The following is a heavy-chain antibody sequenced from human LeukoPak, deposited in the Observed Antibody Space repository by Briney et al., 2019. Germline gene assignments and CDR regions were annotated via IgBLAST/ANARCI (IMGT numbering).Heavy chain of an antibody. CDR3: ARGLLTDYSRRYLYYYMDV. D-gene: IGHD1-1*01. J-gene: IGHJ6*03. V-gene: IGHV4-34*01. CDR2: INHSGDT. Sequence: SETLSLICAVYGGSLSGYFWIWSRQTPGQGLEWIIDINHSGDTNYNASLKSRVTISVDTSKNQFSLNLTSVTAADTAVYYCARGLLTDYSRRYLYYYMDVWGTGTAVIVSS. CDR1: GGSLSGYF.